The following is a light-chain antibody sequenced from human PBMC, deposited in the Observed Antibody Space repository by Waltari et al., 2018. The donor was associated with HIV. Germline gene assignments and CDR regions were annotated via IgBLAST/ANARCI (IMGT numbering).Light chain of an antibody. CDR1: DKNVGHEG. CDR2: RGG. Sequence: AGLTQPSSVSKGLGQNVTLNCTGNDKNVGHEGAGWLLRHEGHPPEVLSYRGGARPAGISQKYSASRSGNTASLTITGLRVDDEAVYYCSAWDSSLSEWVFGGGTKLTVL. V-gene: IGLV10-54*01. CDR3: SAWDSSLSEWV. J-gene: IGLJ3*02.